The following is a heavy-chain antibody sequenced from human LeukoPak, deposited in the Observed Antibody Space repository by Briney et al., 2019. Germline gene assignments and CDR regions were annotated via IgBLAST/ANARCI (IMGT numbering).Heavy chain of an antibody. CDR3: ARVKYQLLPFDP. Sequence: SETLSLTCAVSGYSISSGYYWGWIRPPPGKGLEWIGSIYHSGSTYYNPSLKSRVTISVDTSKNQFSLKLSSVTAADTAVYYCARVKYQLLPFDPWGQGTLVTVSS. V-gene: IGHV4-38-2*01. J-gene: IGHJ5*02. CDR2: IYHSGST. CDR1: GYSISSGYY. D-gene: IGHD2-2*01.